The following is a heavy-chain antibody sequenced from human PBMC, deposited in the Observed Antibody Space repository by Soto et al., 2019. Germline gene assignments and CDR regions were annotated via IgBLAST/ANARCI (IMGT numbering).Heavy chain of an antibody. V-gene: IGHV1-3*01. D-gene: IGHD3-10*01. J-gene: IGHJ6*02. CDR1: GYTFTSYA. Sequence: GASVKVSLKAAGYTFTSYAMHWLRQAPGQRLEWMGWINAGNGNTKYSQKFQGRFTISRDNSKNTLYLQMNSLRAEDTAVYYCARDGAYYGSGSNDYYYGMDVWGQGTTVTVSS. CDR3: ARDGAYYGSGSNDYYYGMDV. CDR2: INAGNGNT.